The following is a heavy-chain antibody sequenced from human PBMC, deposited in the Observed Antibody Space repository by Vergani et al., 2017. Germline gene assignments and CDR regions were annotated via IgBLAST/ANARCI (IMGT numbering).Heavy chain of an antibody. CDR3: ARDDPAAITGMDV. CDR2: IYYSGST. Sequence: QVQLQESGPGLVKPSQTLSLTCTVSGGSISSYYWSWIRQPPGKGLEWIGYIYYSGSTNYNPSLKSRVTMSVDTSKNQFSLKLSSVTAADTAVYYCARDDPAAITGMDVWGQGTTVTVSS. D-gene: IGHD2-2*02. V-gene: IGHV4-59*12. J-gene: IGHJ6*02. CDR1: GGSISSYY.